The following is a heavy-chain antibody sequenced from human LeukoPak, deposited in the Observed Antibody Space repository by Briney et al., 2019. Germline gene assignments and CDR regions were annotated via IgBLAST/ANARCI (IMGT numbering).Heavy chain of an antibody. CDR1: GGTFSSYA. Sequence: SVKVSCKASGGTFSSYAISWVRQDPGQGLEWMGRIIPILGIANYAQKFQGRVTITADKSTSTAYMELSSLRSEDTAVYYCARVIVGATGYYFDYWGQGTLVTVSS. CDR3: ARVIVGATGYYFDY. D-gene: IGHD1-26*01. V-gene: IGHV1-69*04. J-gene: IGHJ4*02. CDR2: IIPILGIA.